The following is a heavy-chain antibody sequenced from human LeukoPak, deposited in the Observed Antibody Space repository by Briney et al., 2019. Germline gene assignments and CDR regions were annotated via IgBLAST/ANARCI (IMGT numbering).Heavy chain of an antibody. CDR3: ARDRKMHNPGYSSGWYNWFDP. V-gene: IGHV4-39*07. CDR1: GGSISSSSYY. J-gene: IGHJ5*02. Sequence: RASETLSLTCTVSGGSISSSSYYWGWIRQPPGKGLEWIGSIYYSGSTYYNPSLKSRVTMSVDTSENQFSLKLSSVTAADTAVYFCARDRKMHNPGYSSGWYNWFDPWGQGTLVTVSS. CDR2: IYYSGST. D-gene: IGHD6-13*01.